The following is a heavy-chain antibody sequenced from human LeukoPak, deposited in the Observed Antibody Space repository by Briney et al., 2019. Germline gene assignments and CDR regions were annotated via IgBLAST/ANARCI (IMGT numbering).Heavy chain of an antibody. J-gene: IGHJ1*01. V-gene: IGHV2-5*01. CDR3: AHSELGYCSSTSCYVGAPAVCFQH. CDR1: GFSLSTSGVG. D-gene: IGHD2-2*01. CDR2: IYWNDDK. Sequence: SGPTLVKPTQTLTLTCTFSGFSLSTSGVGVGWIRQPPGKALEWLALIYWNDDKRYSPSLKSRLTITKDTSKNQVVLTMTNMDPVDTATYYCAHSELGYCSSTSCYVGAPAVCFQHWGQGTLVTVSS.